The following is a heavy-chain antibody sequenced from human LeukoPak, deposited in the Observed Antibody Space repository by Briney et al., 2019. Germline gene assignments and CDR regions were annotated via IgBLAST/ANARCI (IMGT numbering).Heavy chain of an antibody. D-gene: IGHD5-18*01. CDR1: GYTFTGYY. CDR3: ARDARYSYGYPDY. Sequence: GASVKVSCKASGYTFTGYYMHWVRQAPGQGLEWMGWINPNSGGTNYAQKFQGRVTMTRDTSISTAYMELSRLRSDDTAVYYCARDARYSYGYPDYWGQGTLVTVSS. J-gene: IGHJ4*02. V-gene: IGHV1-2*02. CDR2: INPNSGGT.